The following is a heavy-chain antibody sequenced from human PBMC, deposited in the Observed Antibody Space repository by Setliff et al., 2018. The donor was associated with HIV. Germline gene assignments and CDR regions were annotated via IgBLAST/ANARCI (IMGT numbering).Heavy chain of an antibody. CDR2: IHNSGST. CDR3: ARRGPYGSGSYGRYYDYYYMDV. V-gene: IGHV4-59*01. CDR1: GGSINSYY. D-gene: IGHD3-10*01. Sequence: SETLSLTCTVSGGSINSYYWSWIRQPPGKRLEWIGYIHNSGSTNYNPSLKSRVTMSVDTSNNQFSLKLTSVTAADTAVYYCARRGPYGSGSYGRYYDYYYMDVWGKGTTGTAP. J-gene: IGHJ6*03.